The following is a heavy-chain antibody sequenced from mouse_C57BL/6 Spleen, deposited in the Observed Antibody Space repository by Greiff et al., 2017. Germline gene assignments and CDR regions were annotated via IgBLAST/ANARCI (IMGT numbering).Heavy chain of an antibody. CDR2: INPSTGGT. Sequence: VQLKESGPELVKPGASVKISCKASGYSFTGYYMHWVKQSSEKSLEWIGEINPSTGGTSYNQKFKGKATLTVDKSSSTAYMQLKSLTSEDSAVYYCAREETGTRYYAMDYWGQGTSVTVSS. D-gene: IGHD4-1*01. CDR3: AREETGTRYYAMDY. J-gene: IGHJ4*01. CDR1: GYSFTGYY. V-gene: IGHV1-43*01.